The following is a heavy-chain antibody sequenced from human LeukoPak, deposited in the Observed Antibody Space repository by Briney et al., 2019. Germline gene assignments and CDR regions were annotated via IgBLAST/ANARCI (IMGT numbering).Heavy chain of an antibody. CDR3: ARGRFFGYDSSGYYTP. Sequence: GASVKVSCKASGYTFTSYDIDWVRQATGQWLEWMGWINAGNGNTKYSQKFQGRVTITRDTSASTAYMELSSLRSEDTAVYYCARGRFFGYDSSGYYTPWGQGTLVTVSS. J-gene: IGHJ5*02. CDR2: INAGNGNT. CDR1: GYTFTSYD. D-gene: IGHD3-22*01. V-gene: IGHV1-3*01.